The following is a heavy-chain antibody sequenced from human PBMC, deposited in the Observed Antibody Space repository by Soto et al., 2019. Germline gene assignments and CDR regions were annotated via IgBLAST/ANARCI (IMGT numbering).Heavy chain of an antibody. D-gene: IGHD1-7*01. CDR1: GYTFNNYF. V-gene: IGHV1-46*02. CDR2: ITPSSGST. CDR3: ARDLVPIWIYVGVAPGAQHWFDS. Sequence: QVQLVQSGAEVRKPGASVKVSCKASGYTFNNYFMHWVRQAPAQGREWMGVITPSSGSTTYAQRFQGRLTMTRDTCTRTVYMELRSLRSEDTAVYFCARDLVPIWIYVGVAPGAQHWFDSWGQGTLVTVSS. J-gene: IGHJ5*01.